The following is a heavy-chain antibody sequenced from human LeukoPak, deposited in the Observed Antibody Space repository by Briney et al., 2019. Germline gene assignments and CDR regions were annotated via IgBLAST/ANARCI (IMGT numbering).Heavy chain of an antibody. V-gene: IGHV3-33*01. CDR2: IWFDGSTQ. CDR1: GFTFSTYG. D-gene: IGHD1-20*01. J-gene: IGHJ5*02. CDR3: VRDPQVNWNRPSPLS. Sequence: GGSLRLSCAASGFTFSTYGVHWVRQAPDKGLEWVSVIWFDGSTQYYADSVKGRFTISRDNSKNTLFLQMNSLRAEDTAVYYCVRDPQVNWNRPSPLSWGQGTLVTVSS.